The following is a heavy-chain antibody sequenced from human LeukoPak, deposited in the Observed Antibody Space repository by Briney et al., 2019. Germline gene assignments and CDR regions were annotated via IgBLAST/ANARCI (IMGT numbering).Heavy chain of an antibody. CDR2: FDPEDGKI. J-gene: IGHJ4*02. Sequence: ASVKVSCKVSGYTLRELSMHWVRQVTGGGLEWMGGFDPEDGKIMYAQKFQGRLTMTEDTSTATAYMEMRSLTPEDTAVYYCATVGYGSSWSMPVFVYWGQGTPVTVSS. CDR1: GYTLRELS. CDR3: ATVGYGSSWSMPVFVY. D-gene: IGHD6-13*01. V-gene: IGHV1-24*01.